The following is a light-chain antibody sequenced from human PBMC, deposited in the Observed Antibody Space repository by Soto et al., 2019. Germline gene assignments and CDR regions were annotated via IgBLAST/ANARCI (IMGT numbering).Light chain of an antibody. CDR2: DVS. CDR1: SSDVGANNY. CDR3: GSYAGGNTFV. J-gene: IGLJ1*01. Sequence: QSALTQPASVSGSPGQPITISCTGTSSDVGANNYVSWYQHHPGKAPKLLIYDVSNRPSGVSSRFSGSRSGTTASLTVSGLQAEDEADYYCGSYAGGNTFVFGTGTKLTVL. V-gene: IGLV2-14*01.